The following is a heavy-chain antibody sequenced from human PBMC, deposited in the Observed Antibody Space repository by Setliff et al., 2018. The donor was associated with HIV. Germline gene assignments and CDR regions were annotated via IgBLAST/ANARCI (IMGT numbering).Heavy chain of an antibody. D-gene: IGHD3-22*01. Sequence: SVKVSCKASGGTFSSYPISWVRQAPGQGLEWMGGIIPIFGTTHYAQKFQGRVTVTADESTSTAYMQLSSLRSDDTAVYYCARGRNYDSSGYGDHHYYMDVWGKGTTVTVSS. CDR2: IIPIFGTT. J-gene: IGHJ6*03. CDR3: ARGRNYDSSGYGDHHYYMDV. CDR1: GGTFSSYP. V-gene: IGHV1-69*13.